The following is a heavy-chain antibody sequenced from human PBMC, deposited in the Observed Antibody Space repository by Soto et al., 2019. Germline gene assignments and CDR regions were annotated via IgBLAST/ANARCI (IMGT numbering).Heavy chain of an antibody. J-gene: IGHJ6*02. Sequence: SLKGAWKASGGAFSIYPVSWVRHDPGQGLEWMAGIIPIFGTANYAQKFQGRVTITADESTSTAYMELSSLRSEDTAVYYCARGRASKLRFLEWLPDPYGMAVWGQGTTVTVS. V-gene: IGHV1-69*13. CDR3: ARGRASKLRFLEWLPDPYGMAV. CDR1: GGAFSIYP. CDR2: IIPIFGTA. D-gene: IGHD3-3*01.